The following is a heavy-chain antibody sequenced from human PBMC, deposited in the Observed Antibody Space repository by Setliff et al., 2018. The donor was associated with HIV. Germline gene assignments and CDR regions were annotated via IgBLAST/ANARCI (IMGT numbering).Heavy chain of an antibody. V-gene: IGHV7-4-1*02. CDR2: INTVTGNP. D-gene: IGHD2-15*01. CDR3: ARRMEMTPIGY. J-gene: IGHJ4*02. Sequence: RASVKVSCKASGYTSTSYDINWVRQAPGQGLEWMGWINTVTGNPTYAQGFTGRFVFSLDTSVSTAYLQISSLKAEDSAVYYCARRMEMTPIGYWGQGTLVTVSS. CDR1: GYTSTSYD.